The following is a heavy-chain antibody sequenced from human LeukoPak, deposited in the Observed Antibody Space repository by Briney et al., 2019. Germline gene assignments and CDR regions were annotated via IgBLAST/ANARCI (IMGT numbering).Heavy chain of an antibody. CDR2: IDPNSGGT. Sequence: GASVKVSCKASGYTFTGYYLHWVRQAPGQGLEWMAWIDPNSGGTNYAQKFQGRVTMTRDTSIGTAYMELRRLRSDDTAMYYCARHVCSGGAIAFDIWGQGTMVTVSS. V-gene: IGHV1-2*02. J-gene: IGHJ3*02. D-gene: IGHD2-15*01. CDR1: GYTFTGYY. CDR3: ARHVCSGGAIAFDI.